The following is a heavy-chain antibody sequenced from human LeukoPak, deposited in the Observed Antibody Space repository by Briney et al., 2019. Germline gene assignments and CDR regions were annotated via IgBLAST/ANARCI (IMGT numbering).Heavy chain of an antibody. V-gene: IGHV3-74*01. Sequence: GGSLRLSCAASGFTFSTYWMHWVRQAPGKGLVWVSRINSDGSSTSYAGSVKGRFTISRDNAKNTLYLQMNSLRAKDTAVYYCARFYCSSTSCLEDYWGQGTLVTVSS. CDR2: INSDGSST. D-gene: IGHD2-2*01. CDR1: GFTFSTYW. CDR3: ARFYCSSTSCLEDY. J-gene: IGHJ4*02.